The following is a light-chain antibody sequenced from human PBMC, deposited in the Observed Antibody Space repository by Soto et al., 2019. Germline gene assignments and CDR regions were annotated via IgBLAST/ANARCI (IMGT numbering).Light chain of an antibody. Sequence: QAALTQPPSASGSPGQSVTISCTGTSSDVGAYNYVSWYQQYPGIGPKLMIYEVSKRPSGVPDRFSGSKSGKTASLTVSGLQPEDEADYYCTSYAGSNIWVFGGGTKVTVL. CDR1: SSDVGAYNY. J-gene: IGLJ3*02. CDR2: EVS. V-gene: IGLV2-8*01. CDR3: TSYAGSNIWV.